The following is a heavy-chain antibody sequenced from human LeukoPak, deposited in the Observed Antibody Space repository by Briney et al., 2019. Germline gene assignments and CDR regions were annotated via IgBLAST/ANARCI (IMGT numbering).Heavy chain of an antibody. CDR3: AKDRDYYGSGSYFVY. Sequence: PGGSLRLSCAASGFTFSSYGMHWVRQAPGEGLEWVAVISYDGSNQYYADYVKGRFTISRDNSKNTLYLQMNSLRPEDTAVYYCAKDRDYYGSGSYFVYWGQGTLVTVSS. V-gene: IGHV3-30*18. CDR1: GFTFSSYG. J-gene: IGHJ4*02. CDR2: ISYDGSNQ. D-gene: IGHD3-10*01.